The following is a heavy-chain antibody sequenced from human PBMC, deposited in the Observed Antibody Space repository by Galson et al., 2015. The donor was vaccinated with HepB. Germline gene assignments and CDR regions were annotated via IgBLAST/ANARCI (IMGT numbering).Heavy chain of an antibody. Sequence: SVKVSCKASGYTFTSYGISWVRQAPGQGLEWMGWISAYNGNTNYAQKLQGRVTMTTDTSTSTAYMELRSLRSDDTAVYYCARDPPLRYFDWFKTPFYYYGMDVWGQGTTVTVSS. V-gene: IGHV1-18*01. CDR3: ARDPPLRYFDWFKTPFYYYGMDV. D-gene: IGHD3-9*01. J-gene: IGHJ6*02. CDR2: ISAYNGNT. CDR1: GYTFTSYG.